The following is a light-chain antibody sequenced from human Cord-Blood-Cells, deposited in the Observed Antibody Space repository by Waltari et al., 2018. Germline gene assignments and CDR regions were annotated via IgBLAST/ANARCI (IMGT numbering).Light chain of an antibody. J-gene: IGKJ5*01. CDR1: QSVSSSY. CDR2: GAS. Sequence: EIVLTQSPGTLSLSPGERATLSCRASQSVSSSYLAWYQQNPGQAPRLLIYGASSRATGIPDTFRGSGSGTDFTLTISRLAPEDFAVYYGQQYGSSITFGQGKRLEIK. CDR3: QQYGSSIT. V-gene: IGKV3-20*01.